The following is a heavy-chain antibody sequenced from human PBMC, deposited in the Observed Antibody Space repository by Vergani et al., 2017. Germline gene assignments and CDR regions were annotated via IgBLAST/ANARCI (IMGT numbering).Heavy chain of an antibody. Sequence: QVQLVESGGGVVQPGRSLRLSCAASGFTFSSYGMHWVRQAPGKGLEWVAVISYDGSNKYYADSVKGRFTISRDNSKNTLYLQMNSLRAEDTAVYYCAKVGATQDQCWFDPWGQGTLVTVSS. J-gene: IGHJ5*02. CDR2: ISYDGSNK. CDR3: AKVGATQDQCWFDP. CDR1: GFTFSSYG. V-gene: IGHV3-30*18. D-gene: IGHD1-26*01.